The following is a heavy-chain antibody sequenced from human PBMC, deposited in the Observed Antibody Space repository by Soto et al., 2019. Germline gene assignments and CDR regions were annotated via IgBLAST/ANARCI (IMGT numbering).Heavy chain of an antibody. D-gene: IGHD3-22*01. Sequence: QVQLVQSGAEVKKPGASVKVSCKASGYTFTGYYMRWVRQAPGQGLEWMGWINPNSGDTKSAQKFQGRVTMTRDTSISTAYIDMSRLRSDDRGVYYCARRKAYYSDRRCYHYYFDYLGQGTLVTVSS. CDR3: ARRKAYYSDRRCYHYYFDY. J-gene: IGHJ4*02. CDR2: INPNSGDT. V-gene: IGHV1-2*02. CDR1: GYTFTGYY.